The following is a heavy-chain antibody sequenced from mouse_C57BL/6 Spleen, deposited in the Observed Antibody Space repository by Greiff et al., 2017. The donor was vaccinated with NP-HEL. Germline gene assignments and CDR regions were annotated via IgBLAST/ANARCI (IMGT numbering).Heavy chain of an antibody. CDR3: AREGGY. CDR2: INPGSGGT. V-gene: IGHV1-54*01. Sequence: VQLQQSGAELVRPGTSVKVSCKASGYAFTNYLIEWVKQRPGQGLEWIGVINPGSGGTNYNEKFKGKATLTAAKYSSTAYRQLSSLTSEDSAVYFWAREGGYWGQGTTLTVAS. J-gene: IGHJ2*01. CDR1: GYAFTNYL.